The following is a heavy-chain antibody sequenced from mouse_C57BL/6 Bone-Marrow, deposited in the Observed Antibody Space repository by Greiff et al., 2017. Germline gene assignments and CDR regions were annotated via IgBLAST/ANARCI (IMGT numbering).Heavy chain of an antibody. Sequence: VQLQQSGPELVKPGDSVKISCKASGYSFTGYFMNWVMQSHGKSLEWIGRINPYNGDTFYNQKFKGKATLTVDKSSSTAHMELRSLTSEASAVYYCARSRGYDYDWFAYWGQGTLVTVSA. CDR3: ARSRGYDYDWFAY. J-gene: IGHJ3*01. CDR2: INPYNGDT. V-gene: IGHV1-20*01. CDR1: GYSFTGYF. D-gene: IGHD2-4*01.